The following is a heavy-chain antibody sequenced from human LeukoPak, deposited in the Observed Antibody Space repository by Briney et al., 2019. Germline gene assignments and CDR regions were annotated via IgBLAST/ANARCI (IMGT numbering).Heavy chain of an antibody. J-gene: IGHJ4*02. CDR2: ISWDGGST. D-gene: IGHD3-16*02. CDR1: GFTLDDYA. V-gene: IGHV3-43D*03. Sequence: GGSLRLSCAASGFTLDDYAMHWVRQAPGKGLEWVSLISWDGGSTYYADSVKGRFTISRDNSKNSLYLQMNSLRAEDTALYYCAKGAGEYVWGSYRYWFDYWGQGTLVTVSS. CDR3: AKGAGEYVWGSYRYWFDY.